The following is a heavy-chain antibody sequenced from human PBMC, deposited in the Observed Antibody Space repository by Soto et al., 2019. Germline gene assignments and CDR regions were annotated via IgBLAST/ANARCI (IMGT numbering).Heavy chain of an antibody. CDR3: ARTYSSSWSPFEY. CDR2: INHRGST. D-gene: IGHD6-13*01. Sequence: QVQLQQWGAGLLKPSETLSLTCAVYGGSFSGYYWSWIRQPPGKGLEWIGEINHRGSTNYNPSLKSRVTISVDTSKTQFSLKLSSVTAADTAVHYGARTYSSSWSPFEYWGQGTLVTVSS. CDR1: GGSFSGYY. V-gene: IGHV4-34*01. J-gene: IGHJ4*02.